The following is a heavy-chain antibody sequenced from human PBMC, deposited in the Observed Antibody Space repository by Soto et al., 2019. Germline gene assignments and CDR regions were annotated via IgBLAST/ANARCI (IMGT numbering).Heavy chain of an antibody. Sequence: EVQLVESGGGLVKPGGSLRLSCAASGFTFSNVWMSWVRQAPGKGLEWVGRTKSKTDGGTIDYAAPVKGRFSISRDDSKSTLDLQMNSLKTEDIAVYYCTAVGPVASRLDFWGQGTLVTVSS. CDR2: TKSKTDGGTI. CDR1: GFTFSNVW. J-gene: IGHJ4*02. CDR3: TAVGPVASRLDF. D-gene: IGHD2-15*01. V-gene: IGHV3-15*01.